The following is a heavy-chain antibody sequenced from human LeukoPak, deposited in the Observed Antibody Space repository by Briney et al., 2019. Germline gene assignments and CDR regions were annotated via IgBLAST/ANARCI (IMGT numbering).Heavy chain of an antibody. D-gene: IGHD6-13*01. CDR2: ISYDGSNK. CDR1: GFTFSSYA. Sequence: GGSLRLSCAASGFTFSSYAMHWVRQAPGKGLEWVAVISYDGSNKYYADSVKGRFTISRDNSKNTLYLQMNSLRAEDTAVYFCAKEGRSTTPGYWGQGTLSPSPQ. V-gene: IGHV3-30-3*01. CDR3: AKEGRSTTPGY. J-gene: IGHJ4*02.